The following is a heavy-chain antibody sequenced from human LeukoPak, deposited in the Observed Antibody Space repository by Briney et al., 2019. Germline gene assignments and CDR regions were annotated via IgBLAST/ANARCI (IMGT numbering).Heavy chain of an antibody. CDR1: GFTFSNYW. J-gene: IGHJ6*02. D-gene: IGHD2-15*01. V-gene: IGHV3-7*01. CDR3: ARDRWELLSNPYHYCGLGV. CDR2: IKQDGSEK. Sequence: TGGSLRLSCAASGFTFSNYWMSWVRQAPGKGLEWVANIKQDGSEKCYVDSVKGRFTISRDNAKNSLYLQMNSLRAEDTAVYYCARDRWELLSNPYHYCGLGVWGQGTTVTGSS.